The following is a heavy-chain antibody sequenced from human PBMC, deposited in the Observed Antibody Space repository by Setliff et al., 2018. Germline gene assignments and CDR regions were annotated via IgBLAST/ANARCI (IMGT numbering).Heavy chain of an antibody. CDR1: GFSLNTTGEG. V-gene: IGHV2-5*02. J-gene: IGHJ5*02. Sequence: SGPTLVNPTQTLTLTCTFSGFSLNTTGEGVGWIRQPPGKALEWLALVYWDGDQRYSPSLNSRLSITKDSSKSQVFLTMTNMDPVDTATYYCALRRGNEWHLVRWFGPWGPGIQVTVS. CDR2: VYWDGDQ. D-gene: IGHD6-6*01. CDR3: ALRRGNEWHLVRWFGP.